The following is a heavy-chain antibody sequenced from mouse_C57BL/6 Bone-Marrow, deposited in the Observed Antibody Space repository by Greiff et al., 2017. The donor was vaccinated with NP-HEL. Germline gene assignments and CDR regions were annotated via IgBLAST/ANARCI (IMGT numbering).Heavy chain of an antibody. CDR2: ITHSGET. Sequence: VKLVESGPGLVKPSQSLFLTCSITGFPITSGYYWIWIRQSPGKPLEWMGYITHSGETFYNPSLQSPISITRETSKNQFFLQLNSVTTEDTARDYCAGDTDYGGYFDVWGTGTTVTVSS. V-gene: IGHV12-3*01. CDR1: GFPITSGYY. J-gene: IGHJ1*03. CDR3: AGDTDYGGYFDV. D-gene: IGHD1-1*01.